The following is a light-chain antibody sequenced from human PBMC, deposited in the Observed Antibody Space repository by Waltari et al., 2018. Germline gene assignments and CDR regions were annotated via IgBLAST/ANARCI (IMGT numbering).Light chain of an antibody. CDR3: AAWDDSLAGVV. J-gene: IGLJ7*01. CDR1: TFNTGGNP. CDR2: KDN. V-gene: IGLV1-44*01. Sequence: QSVAPQPPSASGTPGHRVTISCSGTTFNTGGNPVNWYQQLPGTAPKLLIYKDNQRPSGVPDRFSGSKSGTSASLAISGLQSEDEADYYCAAWDDSLAGVVFGGGTHLTVL.